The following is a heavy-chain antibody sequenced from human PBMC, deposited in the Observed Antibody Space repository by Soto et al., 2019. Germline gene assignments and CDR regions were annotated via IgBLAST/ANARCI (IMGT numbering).Heavy chain of an antibody. D-gene: IGHD5-18*01. Sequence: GGSLRLSCAASGFTVSSNYMSWVRQAPGKGLEWVSVIYSGGSTYYADSVKGRFTISRDNSKNTLYLQMNSLRAEDTAVYYCAKTKGKDTAMVPRYFDYWGQGTLVTVSS. J-gene: IGHJ4*02. CDR3: AKTKGKDTAMVPRYFDY. V-gene: IGHV3-53*01. CDR2: IYSGGST. CDR1: GFTVSSNY.